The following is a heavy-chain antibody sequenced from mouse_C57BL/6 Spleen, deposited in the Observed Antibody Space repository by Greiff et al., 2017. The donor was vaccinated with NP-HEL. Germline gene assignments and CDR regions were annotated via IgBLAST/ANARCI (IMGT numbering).Heavy chain of an antibody. Sequence: QVQLQQPGAELVKPGASVKLSCKASGYTFTSYWMHWVKQRPGQGLEWIGMIHPNSGSTNYNEKFKSKATLTVDKSSSTAYMQLSSLTSEDSAVYYCAKEGYYDYGFDYWGPGTTLTVSS. D-gene: IGHD2-4*01. CDR2: IHPNSGST. J-gene: IGHJ2*01. CDR3: AKEGYYDYGFDY. V-gene: IGHV1-64*01. CDR1: GYTFTSYW.